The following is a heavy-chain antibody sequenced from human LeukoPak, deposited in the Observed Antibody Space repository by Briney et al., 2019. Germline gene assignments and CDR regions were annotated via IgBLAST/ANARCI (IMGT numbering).Heavy chain of an antibody. D-gene: IGHD1-26*01. V-gene: IGHV4-30-2*01. CDR1: GGSISSGGYS. CDR2: IYHSGST. J-gene: IGHJ4*02. CDR3: ARARGYSDY. Sequence: MPSETLSLTCAVSGGSISSGGYSWSWIRQPPGKGLEWIGYIYHSGSTYYNPSLKSRVTISVDRSKNQFSLKLSSVTAADTAVYYCARARGYSDYWGQGTLVTVSS.